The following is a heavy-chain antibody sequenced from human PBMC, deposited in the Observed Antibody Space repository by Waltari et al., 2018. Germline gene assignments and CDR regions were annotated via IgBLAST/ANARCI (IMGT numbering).Heavy chain of an antibody. CDR1: GGSFSGYY. V-gene: IGHV4-34*01. J-gene: IGHJ4*02. CDR2: INHSGST. CDR3: ARDNVGGYYFDY. D-gene: IGHD2-21*01. Sequence: QVQLQQWGAGLLKPSETLSLTCAVYGGSFSGYYWSWTRQPPGKGLEWIGEINHSGSTNYNPSLKSRVTISVDTSKNQFSLKLSSVTAADTAVYYCARDNVGGYYFDYWGQGTLVTVSS.